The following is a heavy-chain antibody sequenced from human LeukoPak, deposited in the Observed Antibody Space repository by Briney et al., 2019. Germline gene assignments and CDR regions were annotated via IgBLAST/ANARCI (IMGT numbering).Heavy chain of an antibody. CDR2: ISSSSTTI. V-gene: IGHV3-48*01. CDR1: GFTFSSYS. D-gene: IGHD5-18*01. Sequence: GGSLRLSCAASGFTFSSYSMNWVRQAPGKGLEWVSYISSSSTTIYYADSVKGRFTISRDNAKNSLYLQMNSLRAEDTAVYYCARDRIQLWLGPGYYFDYWGQGTLVTVSS. CDR3: ARDRIQLWLGPGYYFDY. J-gene: IGHJ4*02.